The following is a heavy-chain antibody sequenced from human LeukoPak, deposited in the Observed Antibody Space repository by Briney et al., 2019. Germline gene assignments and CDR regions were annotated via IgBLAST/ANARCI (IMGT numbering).Heavy chain of an antibody. CDR3: ARDRGSGHYFFDS. D-gene: IGHD6-19*01. V-gene: IGHV6-1*01. Sequence: TSETLSLTCAISGDSVSSSSDAWPWIRQSPSGGLEWLGRTYYRSKWYFDYANSVKSRIVIQPDTSKNQFSLQVSSVTPEDTAIYFCARDRGSGHYFFDSWGQGVLVTVSS. CDR2: TYYRSKWYF. J-gene: IGHJ4*02. CDR1: GDSVSSSSDA.